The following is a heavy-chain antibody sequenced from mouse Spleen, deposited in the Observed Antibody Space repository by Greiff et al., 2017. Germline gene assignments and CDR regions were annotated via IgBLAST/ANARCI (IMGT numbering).Heavy chain of an antibody. Sequence: VQLQQPGAELVKPGAPVKLSCKASGYTFTSYWMNWVKQRPGRGLEWIGRIDPSDSETHYNQKFKDKATLTVDKSSSTAYIQLSSLTSEDSAVYYCARKDTTVSRYWYFDVWGAGTTVTVSS. CDR1: GYTFTSYW. V-gene: IGHV1-69*02. CDR3: ARKDTTVSRYWYFDV. J-gene: IGHJ1*01. D-gene: IGHD1-1*01. CDR2: IDPSDSET.